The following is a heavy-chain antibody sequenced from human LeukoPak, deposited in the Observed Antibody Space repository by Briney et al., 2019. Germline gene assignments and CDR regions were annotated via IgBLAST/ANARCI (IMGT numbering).Heavy chain of an antibody. Sequence: GGSLRLSCAASGFTFSSYGMHWVRQAPGKGLEWVAVISYDGSNKYYADSVKGRFTISRDNSKNTLYLQMNSLRAEDTAVYYCAKDLKVYYGSGRHYYGMDVWGQGTTVTVSS. V-gene: IGHV3-30*18. D-gene: IGHD3-10*01. CDR2: ISYDGSNK. CDR3: AKDLKVYYGSGRHYYGMDV. CDR1: GFTFSSYG. J-gene: IGHJ6*02.